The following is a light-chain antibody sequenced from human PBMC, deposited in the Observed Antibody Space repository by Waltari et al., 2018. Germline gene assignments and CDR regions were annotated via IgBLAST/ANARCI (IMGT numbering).Light chain of an antibody. Sequence: EIVLTQSPGTLSLSPGERATLSCRASQSISSSYLAWYQQKPCQSPRLLIYGTSSRATGLPDSFSCSGSGTDFTLTISRLEPEDFAVYHCQQYDTLPWTFGQGTKVEIK. CDR2: GTS. J-gene: IGKJ1*01. CDR3: QQYDTLPWT. CDR1: QSISSSY. V-gene: IGKV3-20*01.